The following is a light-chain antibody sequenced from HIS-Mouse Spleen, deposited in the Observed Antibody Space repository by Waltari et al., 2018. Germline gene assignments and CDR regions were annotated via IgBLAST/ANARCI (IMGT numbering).Light chain of an antibody. J-gene: IGLJ2*01. V-gene: IGLV3-1*01. CDR1: KLGANY. Sequence: SYELTQPPSVSVSPGQTASITCSGDKLGANYACWSQQKPGQSPVLVIYQDSKRPSGIPERFSGSNSGNTATLTISGTQAMDEADYYCQAWDSSYSVFGGGTKLTVL. CDR3: QAWDSSYSV. CDR2: QDS.